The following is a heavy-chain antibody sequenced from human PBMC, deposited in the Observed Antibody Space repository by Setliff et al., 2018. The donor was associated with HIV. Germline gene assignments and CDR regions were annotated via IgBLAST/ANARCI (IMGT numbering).Heavy chain of an antibody. V-gene: IGHV4-38-2*02. Sequence: PSETLSLTCTLPGDSVTTPYYWGWIRQPPGKGLEWVGSIYHSGATYFTPSLKSRVTLSVDTSKNQFFLRLTSVSAADTGLYFCARHSPVTTEDYMDVWGKGTTVTVSS. J-gene: IGHJ6*03. CDR1: GDSVTTPYY. D-gene: IGHD4-17*01. CDR2: IYHSGAT. CDR3: ARHSPVTTEDYMDV.